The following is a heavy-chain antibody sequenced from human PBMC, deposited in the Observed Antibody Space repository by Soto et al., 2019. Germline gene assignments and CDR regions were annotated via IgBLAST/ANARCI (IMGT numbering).Heavy chain of an antibody. CDR1: GDSVSSNSAA. D-gene: IGHD3-22*01. V-gene: IGHV6-1*01. J-gene: IGHJ3*02. Sequence: SQTLSLTCAISGDSVSSNSAAWNWIRQSPSRGLEWLGRTYYRSKWYNDYAVSVKSRITINPDTSKNQFSLQLNSVTPEDTAVYYCARGTHYYDSSGYHDAFDIWGQGTMVTVSS. CDR2: TYYRSKWYN. CDR3: ARGTHYYDSSGYHDAFDI.